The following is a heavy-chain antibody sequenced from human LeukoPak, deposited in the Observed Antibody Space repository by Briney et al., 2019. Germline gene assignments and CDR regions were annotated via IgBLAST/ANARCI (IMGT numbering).Heavy chain of an antibody. J-gene: IGHJ4*02. Sequence: GGSLRLSCAASGFTFSSYWMNWARQAPGKGLEWVASINHNGNVNYYVDSVKGRFIISRDNAKNSLYLQMNTLRADDTAVYYCARDGFGTGSNWGQGTLVTVSS. CDR3: ARDGFGTGSN. CDR1: GFTFSSYW. V-gene: IGHV3-7*03. D-gene: IGHD3-16*01. CDR2: INHNGNVN.